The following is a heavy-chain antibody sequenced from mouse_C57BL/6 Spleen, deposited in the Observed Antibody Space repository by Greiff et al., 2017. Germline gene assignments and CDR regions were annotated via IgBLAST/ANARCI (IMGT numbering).Heavy chain of an antibody. D-gene: IGHD1-1*01. CDR1: GYTFTTYP. CDR2: FHPYNDDT. Sequence: QVQLQKSGAELVKPGASVKMSCKASGYTFTTYPIEWMKQNHGQSLEWIGNFHPYNDDTKYNEKFKGKATLTVEKSSSTVSVELSRLTSDDSAVYYCSSLHYYGSSYYAMDYWGQGTSVTVSS. CDR3: SSLHYYGSSYYAMDY. V-gene: IGHV1-47*01. J-gene: IGHJ4*01.